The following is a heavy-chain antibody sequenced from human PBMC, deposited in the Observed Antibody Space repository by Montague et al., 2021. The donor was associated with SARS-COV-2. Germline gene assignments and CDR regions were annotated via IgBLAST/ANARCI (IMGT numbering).Heavy chain of an antibody. V-gene: IGHV4-39*01. D-gene: IGHD3-10*01. CDR1: GGSISSSTYH. Sequence: SETLSLTCTVSGGSISSSTYHWGWIRQPPGKGLVWNVSNFYSGSTDYNPSLKSRVTISVDTSKNQFSLKLSSVTAADTAVCYCASMVRAQVYYFDYWGQGTLVTVSS. CDR2: NFYSGST. CDR3: ASMVRAQVYYFDY. J-gene: IGHJ4*02.